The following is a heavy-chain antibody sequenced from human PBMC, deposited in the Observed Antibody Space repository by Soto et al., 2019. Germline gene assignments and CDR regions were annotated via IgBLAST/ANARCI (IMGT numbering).Heavy chain of an antibody. CDR1: GGSISSSSYY. D-gene: IGHD6-13*01. J-gene: IGHJ4*02. Sequence: QLQLQESGPGLVKPSETLSLTCTVSGGSISSSSYYWGWIRQPPGKGLEWIGSIYYSGSTYYNPSLKSRVTISVDTSKNQFSLKLSSVTAADTAVYYCARQIAAAGAYYFDYWGQGTLVTVSS. CDR3: ARQIAAAGAYYFDY. V-gene: IGHV4-39*01. CDR2: IYYSGST.